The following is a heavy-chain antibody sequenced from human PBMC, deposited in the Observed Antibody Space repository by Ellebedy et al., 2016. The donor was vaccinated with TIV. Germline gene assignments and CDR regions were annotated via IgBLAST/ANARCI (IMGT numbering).Heavy chain of an antibody. CDR3: ARDQWLGRAYYFDS. J-gene: IGHJ4*02. V-gene: IGHV3-7*01. D-gene: IGHD6-19*01. CDR1: GFTFSNYW. Sequence: GGSLRLSCGTSGFTFSNYWMTWVRQAPGKGLEWVANIKQDGSEKYYVDSVKGRFSIPRDNAKNSLYVQMNSLRDEDTAVYYCARDQWLGRAYYFDSWGQGTLVTVSS. CDR2: IKQDGSEK.